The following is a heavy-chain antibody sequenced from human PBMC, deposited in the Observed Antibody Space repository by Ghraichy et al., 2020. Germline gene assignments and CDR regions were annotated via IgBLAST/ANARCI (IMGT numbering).Heavy chain of an antibody. CDR3: AREPRSGYYKYYFDY. J-gene: IGHJ4*02. D-gene: IGHD3-22*01. CDR1: GGSISSSSYY. Sequence: SETLSLTCTVSGGSISSSSYYWGWIRQPPGKGLEWIGSIYYSGSTYYNPSLKSRVTISVDTSKNQFSLKLSSVTAADTAVYYCAREPRSGYYKYYFDYWGQGTLVTVSS. CDR2: IYYSGST. V-gene: IGHV4-39*02.